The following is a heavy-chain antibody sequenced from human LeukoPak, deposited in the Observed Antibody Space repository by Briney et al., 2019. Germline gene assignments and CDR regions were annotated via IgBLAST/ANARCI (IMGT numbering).Heavy chain of an antibody. J-gene: IGHJ4*02. V-gene: IGHV4-31*03. CDR2: ISYSGST. Sequence: SQTLSLTCIVSGGAISSGGYYWTWIRQHPGKGLEWIGYISYSGSTYYNPSLKSRLTISVDTSKNQFSLTLTSVTAADTAVYYCAREAIVGATVGYWGQGTLVTVSS. CDR3: AREAIVGATVGY. CDR1: GGAISSGGYY. D-gene: IGHD1-26*01.